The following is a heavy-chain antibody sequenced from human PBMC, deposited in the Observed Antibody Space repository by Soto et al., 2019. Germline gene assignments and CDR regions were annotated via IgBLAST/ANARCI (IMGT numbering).Heavy chain of an antibody. V-gene: IGHV3-48*01. CDR1: GFTFSSYS. Sequence: GGSLRLSCAASGFTFSSYSMNWVRQAPGKGLEWVSYISSSSSTIYYADSVKGRFTISRDNAKNSLYLQMNSLRAEGAAVYYCAREPPTFDYWGQGTLVTVSS. CDR2: ISSSSSTI. CDR3: AREPPTFDY. J-gene: IGHJ4*02.